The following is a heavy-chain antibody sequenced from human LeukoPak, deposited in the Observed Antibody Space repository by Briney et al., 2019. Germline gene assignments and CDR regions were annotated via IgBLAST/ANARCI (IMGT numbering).Heavy chain of an antibody. D-gene: IGHD6-13*01. V-gene: IGHV3-21*01. CDR3: TRQPGIASAGRFDS. J-gene: IGHJ4*02. CDR1: GFTFSSNA. CDR2: ISSSSTYT. Sequence: GGSLRLSCAASGFTFSSNAMNWVRQAPGKGLEWVSSISSSSTYTYYADSVKGRFTISRDNPKNSLFLQMNSLRAEDTAIYYCTRQPGIASAGRFDSWGQGTLVTVSS.